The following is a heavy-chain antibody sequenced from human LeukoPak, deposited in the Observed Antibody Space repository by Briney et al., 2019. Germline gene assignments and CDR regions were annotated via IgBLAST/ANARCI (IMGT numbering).Heavy chain of an antibody. CDR2: ISYDGSNK. CDR3: AKDPLGRAAAGYYYNYYGMDV. J-gene: IGHJ6*02. V-gene: IGHV3-30*18. Sequence: PGRSLRLSCAASGFTFSSYGMHWVRQAPGKGLEWVAVISYDGSNKYYADSVKGRFTISRDNSKNTLYLQMNSLRAEDTAVYYCAKDPLGRAAAGYYYNYYGMDVWGQGTTVTVSS. CDR1: GFTFSSYG. D-gene: IGHD6-13*01.